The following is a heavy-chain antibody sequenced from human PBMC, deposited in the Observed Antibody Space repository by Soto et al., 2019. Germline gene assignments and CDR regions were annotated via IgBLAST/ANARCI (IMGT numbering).Heavy chain of an antibody. Sequence: ASVKVSCKASGYTFTALYMNWVRQAPGQGLEWMGWVNPNTGLTKYAQKFQGRVIMTRDTSINTAYMELSGLTSDDTAVYYCTTLRLDPWGQGTLVTV. CDR2: VNPNTGLT. CDR3: TTLRLDP. D-gene: IGHD3-9*01. J-gene: IGHJ5*02. CDR1: GYTFTALY. V-gene: IGHV1-2*02.